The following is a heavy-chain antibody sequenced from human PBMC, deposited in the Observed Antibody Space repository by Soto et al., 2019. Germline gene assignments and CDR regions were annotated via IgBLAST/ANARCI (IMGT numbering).Heavy chain of an antibody. V-gene: IGHV3-74*01. CDR3: AIVYCGGDCSTFDY. CDR2: INSDGSST. D-gene: IGHD2-21*02. CDR1: GFIFSKYW. J-gene: IGHJ4*02. Sequence: VQLVESGGGLVQPGGSLRLSCAASGFIFSKYWMHWVRQVPGKGLVWVSRINSDGSSTNYADSVKGRFTISRDNAKNPLDLQKNSLRAKDKAVYYCAIVYCGGDCSTFDYWGEGTLVTVTS.